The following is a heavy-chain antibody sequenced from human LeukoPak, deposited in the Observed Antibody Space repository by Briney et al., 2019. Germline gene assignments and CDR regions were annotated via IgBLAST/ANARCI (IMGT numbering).Heavy chain of an antibody. CDR2: IRYDGSNK. V-gene: IGHV3-30*02. D-gene: IGHD6-19*01. CDR3: AKDSQWLVQGYFDY. CDR1: GFTFSSYG. J-gene: IGHJ4*02. Sequence: GGSLRLSCAASGFTFSSYGMHWVRQAPGKGLEWVAFIRYDGSNKYYADSVKGRFTISRDNSKNTLYLQMNSLRAEDTAVYYCAKDSQWLVQGYFDYWGQGTLVTVSS.